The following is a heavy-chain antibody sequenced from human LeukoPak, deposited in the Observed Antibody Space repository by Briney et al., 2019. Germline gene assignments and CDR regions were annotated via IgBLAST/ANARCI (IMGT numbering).Heavy chain of an antibody. CDR3: ARDYDILTGYYKVPIEDAFDI. CDR1: GYTFTGYY. V-gene: IGHV1-2*06. CDR2: INPNSGGT. D-gene: IGHD3-9*01. Sequence: ASVKVSCMASGYTFTGYYMHWVRQAPGQGLEWMGRINPNSGGTNYAQKFQGRVTMTRDTSISTAYMELSRLRSDDTAVYYCARDYDILTGYYKVPIEDAFDIWGQGTMVTVSS. J-gene: IGHJ3*02.